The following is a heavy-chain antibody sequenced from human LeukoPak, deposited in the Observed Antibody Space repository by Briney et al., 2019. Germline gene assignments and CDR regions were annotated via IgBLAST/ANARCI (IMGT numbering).Heavy chain of an antibody. J-gene: IGHJ4*02. CDR1: GGSISGYY. CDR3: ARGRNIGGSDFDF. Sequence: SETLSLTCSVSGGSISGYYWSWIRQPPGKGLEWIGYLYDSGGPTYNPSLESRVTISVDTSKSQFSLKLTSLTAADTAVYYCARGRNIGGSDFDFWGQGTLVTVSS. CDR2: LYDSGGP. V-gene: IGHV4-59*01. D-gene: IGHD2/OR15-2a*01.